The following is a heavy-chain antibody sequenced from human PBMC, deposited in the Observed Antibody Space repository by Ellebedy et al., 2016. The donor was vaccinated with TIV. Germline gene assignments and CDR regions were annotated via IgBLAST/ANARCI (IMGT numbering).Heavy chain of an antibody. J-gene: IGHJ6*02. CDR2: INPDSGGT. D-gene: IGHD4/OR15-4a*01. V-gene: IGHV1-2*02. Sequence: ASVKVSCKTSGYIFTAYYIHWVRQAPGQGLEWMGWINPDSGGTNFPQRLHGRVTMTRDTSVNTVYMELSRLQSDDTAVYYCARVLRATSGMDVWGQGTTVTVS. CDR1: GYIFTAYY. CDR3: ARVLRATSGMDV.